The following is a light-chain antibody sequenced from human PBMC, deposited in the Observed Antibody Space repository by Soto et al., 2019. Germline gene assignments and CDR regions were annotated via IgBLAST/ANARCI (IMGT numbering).Light chain of an antibody. Sequence: EIVLTQSPGTLCLSPGERATLSCRASQSVSSSSLAWYQQKPGQAPGLLIYGASSRATGIPDRFSGSGSGTDFTLTIIKLEPEDFAVYYCQQYGRTPRTFGQGTKVDIK. CDR3: QQYGRTPRT. CDR2: GAS. CDR1: QSVSSSS. V-gene: IGKV3-20*01. J-gene: IGKJ1*01.